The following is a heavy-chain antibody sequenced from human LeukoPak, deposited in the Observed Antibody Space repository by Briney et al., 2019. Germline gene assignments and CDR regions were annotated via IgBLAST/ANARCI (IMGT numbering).Heavy chain of an antibody. CDR1: GFTFSSYN. Sequence: PGGSLRLSCAASGFTFSSYNMNWVRQAPGKGLEWVSYISGSSSTIYYADSVKGRFTISRDNAKNSLYLQMNSLRAEDTAVYYCARASGSYQTFDYWGQGTLVTVSS. CDR2: ISGSSSTI. J-gene: IGHJ4*02. V-gene: IGHV3-48*01. D-gene: IGHD1-26*01. CDR3: ARASGSYQTFDY.